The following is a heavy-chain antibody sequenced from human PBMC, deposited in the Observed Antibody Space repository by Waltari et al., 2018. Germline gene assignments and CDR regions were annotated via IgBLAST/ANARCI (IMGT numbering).Heavy chain of an antibody. J-gene: IGHJ3*02. CDR1: GYSISSGYY. D-gene: IGHD3-22*01. CDR2: IYHRGST. Sequence: QVQLQESGPGLVKPSETLSLTCAVSGYSISSGYYWGWIRQPPGKGLEWVGSIYHRGSTYYNPSLKSRVTISVDTSKNQFSLKLSSVTAADTAVYYCARVNYYDSSGYYGSDAFDIWGQGTMVTVSS. CDR3: ARVNYYDSSGYYGSDAFDI. V-gene: IGHV4-38-2*01.